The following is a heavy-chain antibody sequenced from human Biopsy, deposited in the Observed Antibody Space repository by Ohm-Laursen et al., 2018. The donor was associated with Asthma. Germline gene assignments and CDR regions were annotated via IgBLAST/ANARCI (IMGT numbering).Heavy chain of an antibody. CDR2: INTNTGNP. V-gene: IGHV7-4-1*02. D-gene: IGHD3-22*01. CDR3: ARMISYYHEMRAPFFDY. Sequence: ASVKVSCKASGYTVTRYAINWVRQAPGQGLEWMGWINTNTGNPTYAQGFTGRFVFSLDTSVNTAHLQINSLKAEDTAVHYCARMISYYHEMRAPFFDYWGQGTLVTVSS. CDR1: GYTVTRYA. J-gene: IGHJ4*02.